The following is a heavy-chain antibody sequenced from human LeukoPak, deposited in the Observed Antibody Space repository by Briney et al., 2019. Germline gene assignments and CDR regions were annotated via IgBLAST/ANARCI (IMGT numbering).Heavy chain of an antibody. CDR3: ARAARGVFDI. CDR2: IYSGGST. Sequence: GGSLRLSCAASGFTVSSNYMSWVRQAPGKGPEWVSVIYSGGSTYYADSVKGRFTISRDNAKNSLYLQMNNLRAEDTAMYYCARAARGVFDIWGQGTLVTVSS. CDR1: GFTVSSNY. V-gene: IGHV3-53*01. J-gene: IGHJ3*02. D-gene: IGHD2-8*01.